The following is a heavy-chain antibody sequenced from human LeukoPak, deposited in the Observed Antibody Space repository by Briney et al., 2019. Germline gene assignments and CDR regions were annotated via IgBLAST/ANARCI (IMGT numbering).Heavy chain of an antibody. CDR2: ISAHNGNT. J-gene: IGHJ2*01. CDR3: ARDGYFDF. CDR1: GYTFTTHG. Sequence: ASVKVSCKASGYTFTTHGIAWVRQAPGQGLEWMGWISAHNGNTNYAQSLQGRVTMTTDTSTNTAYMELRSLRSDDTAVYYCARDGYFDFWGRGTLVTVSS. V-gene: IGHV1-18*01.